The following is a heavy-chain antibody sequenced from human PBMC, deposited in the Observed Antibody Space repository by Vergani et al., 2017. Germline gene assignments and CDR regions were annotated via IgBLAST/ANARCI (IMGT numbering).Heavy chain of an antibody. CDR1: YTFPSYY. CDR2: INPSGGST. V-gene: IGHV1-46*01. Sequence: QVQLVQSGAEVKKPGYTFPSYYMHWVRQAPGQGLEWMGIINPSGGSTSYAQKFQGRVTMTRDTSTSTVYMELSSLRSEDTAVYYCARGRENWFDPWGQGTLVTVSS. CDR3: ARGRENWFDP. J-gene: IGHJ5*02. D-gene: IGHD1-26*01.